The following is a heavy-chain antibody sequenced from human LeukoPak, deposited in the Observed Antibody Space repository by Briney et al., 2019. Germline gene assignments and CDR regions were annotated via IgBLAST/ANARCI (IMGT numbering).Heavy chain of an antibody. CDR3: AKVNSSGWYFYYYYMDV. Sequence: GGSPRLTCAASGFTFSSYSMNWVRQAPGKGLEWVSSISSSSSYTYYADSVKGRFTISRDNSKNTLYLQMNSLRAEDTAVYYCAKVNSSGWYFYYYYMDVWGKGTTVTVSS. CDR2: ISSSSSYT. J-gene: IGHJ6*03. V-gene: IGHV3-21*04. D-gene: IGHD6-19*01. CDR1: GFTFSSYS.